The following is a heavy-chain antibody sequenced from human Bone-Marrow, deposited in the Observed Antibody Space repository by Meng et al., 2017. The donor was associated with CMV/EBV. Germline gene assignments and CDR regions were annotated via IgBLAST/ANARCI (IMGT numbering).Heavy chain of an antibody. CDR3: ARDRGYDRGHRVDY. Sequence: SGVTFRSDSRHRVRRAPGKGRERGARIWAGGNAKYYADSVKDRFTISRDKSKNKLYLQMNSLRPEDTALYYCARDRGYDRGHRVDYWGQGTLVTVSS. J-gene: IGHJ4*02. V-gene: IGHV3-30*04. CDR2: IWAGGNAK. CDR1: GVTFRSDS. D-gene: IGHD3-22*01.